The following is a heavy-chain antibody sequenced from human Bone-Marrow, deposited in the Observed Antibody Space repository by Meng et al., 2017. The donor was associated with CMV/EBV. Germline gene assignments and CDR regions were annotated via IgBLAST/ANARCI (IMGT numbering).Heavy chain of an antibody. V-gene: IGHV4-59*01. D-gene: IGHD6-13*01. CDR2: IYYSGST. CDR3: ARNSLAAAGQIDY. CDR1: GGSFSGYY. Sequence: SETLSLTCAVYGGSFSGYYWSWIRQPPGKGLEWIGYIYYSGSTNYNPSLKSRVTISVDTSKNQFSLKLSSVTAADTAVYYCARNSLAAAGQIDYWGQGTLVTVSS. J-gene: IGHJ4*02.